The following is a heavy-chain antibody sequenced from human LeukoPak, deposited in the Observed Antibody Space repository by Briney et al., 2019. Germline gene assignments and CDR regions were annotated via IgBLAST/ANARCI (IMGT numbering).Heavy chain of an antibody. Sequence: PSETLSLTCTVSGGSISGYYWSWIRQPAGKGLEWIGHIYTSGTTTYNPSLRSRVTMSVDTSKNQFSLKLSSVTAADTAVYYCARANDYGDYDRPFDYWGRGTLVTVS. V-gene: IGHV4-4*07. CDR3: ARANDYGDYDRPFDY. D-gene: IGHD4-17*01. CDR2: IYTSGTT. J-gene: IGHJ4*02. CDR1: GGSISGYY.